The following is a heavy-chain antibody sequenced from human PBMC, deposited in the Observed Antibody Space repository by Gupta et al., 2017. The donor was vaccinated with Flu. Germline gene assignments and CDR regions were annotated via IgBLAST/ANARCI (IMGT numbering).Heavy chain of an antibody. V-gene: IGHV3-11*01. Sequence: VQLVASGGGFVKPGGSLRPSCAAAGFTFSDDYIGWSRPAPGKGLEWISYISSSGSTKYYAASVKGRFTISRDNDKNSLYLQMNSLRADDTAVYYCARDRGTVAGQYFDYWGQGILVTVSS. CDR1: GFTFSDDY. J-gene: IGHJ4*02. D-gene: IGHD6-19*01. CDR2: ISSSGSTK. CDR3: ARDRGTVAGQYFDY.